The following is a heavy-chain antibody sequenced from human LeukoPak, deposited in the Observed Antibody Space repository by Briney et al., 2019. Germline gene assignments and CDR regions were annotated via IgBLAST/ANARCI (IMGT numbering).Heavy chain of an antibody. V-gene: IGHV4-34*01. Sequence: SETLSLTCAVYGGSFSGYYWSWIRQPPGKGLEWIGEINHSGSTNYNPSLKSRVTISVDTSKNQFSLKLSSVTAADTAVYYCARVEMATIMGSYFDYWGQGTLVTVSS. D-gene: IGHD5-24*01. CDR1: GGSFSGYY. J-gene: IGHJ4*02. CDR2: INHSGST. CDR3: ARVEMATIMGSYFDY.